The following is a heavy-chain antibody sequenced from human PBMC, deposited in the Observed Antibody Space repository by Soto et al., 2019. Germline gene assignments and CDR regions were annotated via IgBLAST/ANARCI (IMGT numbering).Heavy chain of an antibody. Sequence: PGKLRLTCTVSGGSISSSSYYWGWIRQPPGKGLERIGSIYYSGSTYYNPSLKSRVTISVDTSKNQFSLKLSSVTAADTAVYYCARPAYYHFWSGQNQIFRYYYYYGMDVWCQGPTVT. J-gene: IGHJ6*02. CDR2: IYYSGST. CDR3: ARPAYYHFWSGQNQIFRYYYYYGMDV. CDR1: GGSISSSSYY. V-gene: IGHV4-39*01. D-gene: IGHD3-3*01.